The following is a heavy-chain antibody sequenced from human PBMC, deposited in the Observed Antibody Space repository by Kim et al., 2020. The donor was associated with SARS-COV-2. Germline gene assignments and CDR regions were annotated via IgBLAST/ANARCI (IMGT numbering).Heavy chain of an antibody. J-gene: IGHJ6*02. V-gene: IGHV3-33*01. D-gene: IGHD3-10*01. CDR2: IWYDGSNK. Sequence: GGSLRLSCAASGFTFSSYGMHWVRQAPGKGLEWVAVIWYDGSNKYYADSVKGRFTISRDNSKNTLYLQMNSLRAEDTAVYYCAREVLWFGEGHYYYYGMDVWGQGTTVTVSS. CDR1: GFTFSSYG. CDR3: AREVLWFGEGHYYYYGMDV.